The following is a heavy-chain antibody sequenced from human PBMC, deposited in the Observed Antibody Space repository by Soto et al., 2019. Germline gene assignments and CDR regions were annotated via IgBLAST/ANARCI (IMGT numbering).Heavy chain of an antibody. D-gene: IGHD4-17*01. CDR1: GGTFSSYT. CDR2: IIPILGIA. J-gene: IGHJ4*02. Sequence: SVKVSCKASGGTFSSYTISWVRQAPGQGLEWMGRIIPILGIANYAQKFQGRVTITADKSTSTAYMELSSLRSEDTAAYYCARALAVTTSFDYWGQGTLVTVSS. V-gene: IGHV1-69*02. CDR3: ARALAVTTSFDY.